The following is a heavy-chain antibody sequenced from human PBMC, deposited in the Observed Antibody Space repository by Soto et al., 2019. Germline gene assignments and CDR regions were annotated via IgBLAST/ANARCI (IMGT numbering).Heavy chain of an antibody. CDR1: GGSFKSGSYS. Sequence: SETLSLTCTVSGGSFKSGSYSWSWIRQPPGKGLEWIGYVYHTGRTSYNPSLKSRVSIPMDTSKNQFSLNLDSVTAADTAVYFCARDFAYFDSWGQGTLVTVSS. D-gene: IGHD3-3*01. CDR2: VYHTGRT. V-gene: IGHV4-61*01. CDR3: ARDFAYFDS. J-gene: IGHJ4*02.